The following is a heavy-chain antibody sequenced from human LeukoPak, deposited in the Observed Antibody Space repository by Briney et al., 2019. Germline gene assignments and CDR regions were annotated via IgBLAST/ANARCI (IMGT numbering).Heavy chain of an antibody. V-gene: IGHV1-18*01. CDR3: AGVRDILTGYYNYMDV. Sequence: ASVKVSCKASGYTFSSYGISWVRQAPGQGLEWMGWISADNGNTNYALKLQGRVTMTTDTSTSTAYMELRSLRSDDTAVYYCAGVRDILTGYYNYMDVWGKGTTVTVSS. J-gene: IGHJ6*03. CDR1: GYTFSSYG. CDR2: ISADNGNT. D-gene: IGHD3-9*01.